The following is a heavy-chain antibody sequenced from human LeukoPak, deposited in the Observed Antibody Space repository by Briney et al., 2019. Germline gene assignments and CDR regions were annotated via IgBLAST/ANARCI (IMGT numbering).Heavy chain of an antibody. CDR2: INAYNGNT. Sequence: SSVKVSCKASGYTFTSYGISWVRQAPGQGLEWMGWINAYNGNTNYAQKLQGRVTMTTDTSTSTAYMELRSLRSDDTAVYYCARSRYYYDSSGYLYWGQGTLVTVSS. D-gene: IGHD3-22*01. J-gene: IGHJ4*02. V-gene: IGHV1-18*01. CDR1: GYTFTSYG. CDR3: ARSRYYYDSSGYLY.